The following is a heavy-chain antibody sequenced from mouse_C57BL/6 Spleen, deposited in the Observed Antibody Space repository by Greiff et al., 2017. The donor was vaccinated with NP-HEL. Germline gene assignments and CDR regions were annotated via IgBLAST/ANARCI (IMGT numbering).Heavy chain of an antibody. CDR3: ARGGYGYSNYAWFAY. D-gene: IGHD2-5*01. Sequence: QVQLQQPGAELVRPGSSVKLSCKASGYTFTSYWMDWVKQRPGQGLEWIGNIYPSDSETHYNQKFKDKATLTVDKSSSTAYMQLSSLTSEDSAVYYCARGGYGYSNYAWFAYWGQGTLVTVSA. V-gene: IGHV1-61*01. J-gene: IGHJ3*01. CDR1: GYTFTSYW. CDR2: IYPSDSET.